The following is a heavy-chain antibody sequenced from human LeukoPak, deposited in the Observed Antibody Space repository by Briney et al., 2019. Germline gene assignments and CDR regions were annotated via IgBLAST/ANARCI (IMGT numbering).Heavy chain of an antibody. CDR1: RGTFSSYA. D-gene: IGHD6-19*01. CDR3: ASVLSGIAVAGSFDP. CDR2: ITPILGIA. V-gene: IGHV1-69*04. J-gene: IGHJ5*02. Sequence: ASVKVSCKASRGTFSSYAISWVRQAPGQGLEWMGRITPILGIANYAQKFQGRVTITADKSTSTAYMELSSLRSEDTAVYYCASVLSGIAVAGSFDPWGQGTLVTVSS.